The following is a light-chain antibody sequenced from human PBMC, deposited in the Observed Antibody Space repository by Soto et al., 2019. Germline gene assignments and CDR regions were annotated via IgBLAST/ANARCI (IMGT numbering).Light chain of an antibody. Sequence: EIVLTQSPGTLSLSPGERATLSGRASQSVSSSYLGWYQQKPGQAPRLLIYGASSRATGIPDRFSGSGSGTDFTLTISRLEPEDFAVYYCQRYGSSPLYTFGQGTKLEIK. CDR3: QRYGSSPLYT. V-gene: IGKV3-20*01. CDR1: QSVSSSY. J-gene: IGKJ2*01. CDR2: GAS.